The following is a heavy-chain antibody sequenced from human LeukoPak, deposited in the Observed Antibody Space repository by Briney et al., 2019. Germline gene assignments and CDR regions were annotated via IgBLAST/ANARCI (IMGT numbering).Heavy chain of an antibody. J-gene: IGHJ4*02. CDR3: ARAGYSSGWPIDY. CDR1: GGSISNYY. D-gene: IGHD6-19*01. CDR2: INHSGST. V-gene: IGHV4-34*01. Sequence: SETLSLTCTVSGGSISNYYWRWIRQPPGKGLEWIGEINHSGSTNYNPSLKSRVTISVDTSKNQFCLKLSSVTAADTAVYYCARAGYSSGWPIDYWGQGTLVTVSS.